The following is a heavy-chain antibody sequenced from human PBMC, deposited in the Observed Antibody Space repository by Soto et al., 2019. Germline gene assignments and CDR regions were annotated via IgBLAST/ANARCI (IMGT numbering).Heavy chain of an antibody. Sequence: KASDTLSLTCTVSGGSISSSSYYWCWIRQPPWKGLEWIGSIYYSGSTYYNPSLKSRVTISVDTSKNQFSLKLSSVTAADTAVYYCARRAWIQLWLPYYYYYGMDVWGQGXTVTVYS. CDR3: ARRAWIQLWLPYYYYYGMDV. D-gene: IGHD5-18*01. J-gene: IGHJ6*02. CDR2: IYYSGST. V-gene: IGHV4-39*01. CDR1: GGSISSSSYY.